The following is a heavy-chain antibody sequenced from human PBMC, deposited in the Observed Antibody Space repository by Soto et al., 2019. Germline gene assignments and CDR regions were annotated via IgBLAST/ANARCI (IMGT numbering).Heavy chain of an antibody. D-gene: IGHD3-16*02. CDR3: AREGTDYVWGSYRLRGAFDI. J-gene: IGHJ3*02. Sequence: QVQLVQSGAEVKKPGSSVKVSCKASGGTFSSYAISWVRQAPGQGLEWMGGIIPIFGTANYAQKFQGRVTSTADESTSTAYMELSSLRSEDTAVYYCAREGTDYVWGSYRLRGAFDIWGQGTMVTVSS. V-gene: IGHV1-69*12. CDR2: IIPIFGTA. CDR1: GGTFSSYA.